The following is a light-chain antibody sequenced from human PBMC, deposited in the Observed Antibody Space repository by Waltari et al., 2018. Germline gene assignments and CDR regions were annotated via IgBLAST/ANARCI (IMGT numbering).Light chain of an antibody. CDR3: AVWDDSLDGPV. V-gene: IGLV1-44*01. CDR2: HNN. Sequence: QSVLTQPPSASGTPGQRVTISCSGSDSNIGKNPINWYQQVPGMAPKAVIYHNNERPSGVPDRFSVSKSGTSASLAISGLQSEDEGDYYCAVWDDSLDGPVFGGGTKLTVL. CDR1: DSNIGKNP. J-gene: IGLJ3*02.